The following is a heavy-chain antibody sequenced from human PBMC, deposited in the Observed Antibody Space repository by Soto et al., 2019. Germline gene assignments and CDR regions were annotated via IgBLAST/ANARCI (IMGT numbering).Heavy chain of an antibody. D-gene: IGHD2-15*01. CDR3: ARVAGSPTTPLYGMDV. J-gene: IGHJ6*02. CDR1: GYSFTSYW. Sequence: GESLKISCNGSGYSFTSYWISWVRQMPWKGLEWMGRIDPSDSYTNYSPSFQGHVTISADKSISTAYLQWSSLKASDTAMYYCARVAGSPTTPLYGMDVWGQGTTVTVSS. V-gene: IGHV5-10-1*01. CDR2: IDPSDSYT.